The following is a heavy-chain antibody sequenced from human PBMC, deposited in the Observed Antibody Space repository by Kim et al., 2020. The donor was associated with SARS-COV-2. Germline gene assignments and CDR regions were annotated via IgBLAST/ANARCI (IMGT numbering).Heavy chain of an antibody. CDR1: GYSFASYW. CDR2: IYPGDSDT. J-gene: IGHJ4*02. D-gene: IGHD1-1*01. CDR3: AKTIGTNWISDY. V-gene: IGHV5-51*01. Sequence: GESLKISCKGSGYSFASYWIGWVRQMPGKGLECMGVIYPGDSDTRYSPSFQGQVTISVDKSINTAYLQWSSLKASDTAMYYCAKTIGTNWISDYWGQGTLVTVSS.